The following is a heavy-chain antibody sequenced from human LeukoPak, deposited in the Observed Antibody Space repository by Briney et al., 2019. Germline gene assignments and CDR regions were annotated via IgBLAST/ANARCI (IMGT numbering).Heavy chain of an antibody. CDR1: GGSINFYY. CDR2: IHYSGST. J-gene: IGHJ2*01. D-gene: IGHD3-9*01. Sequence: PAETLSLTCTVSGGSINFYYWSWIRQPPGKGLEWIGYIHYSGSTKYNPSLKSRVTMSLDTSKKQFSLNLYSVTTADTAVYYCARERGEYDILAGFSTGWDFDRWGRGSLVIVSS. V-gene: IGHV4-59*01. CDR3: ARERGEYDILAGFSTGWDFDR.